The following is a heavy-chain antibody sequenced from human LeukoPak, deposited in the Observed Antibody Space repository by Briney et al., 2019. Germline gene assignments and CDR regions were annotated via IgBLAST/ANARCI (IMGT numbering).Heavy chain of an antibody. D-gene: IGHD2-21*02. CDR1: GYTFTSYD. CDR3: ASLGRGVVVTAIRSRYYFDY. V-gene: IGHV1-69*13. Sequence: SVKVSCKASGYTFTSYDISWVRQAPGQGLEWMGGIIPIFGTANYAQKFQGRVTITADESTSTAYMELSSLRSEDTAVYYCASLGRGVVVTAIRSRYYFDYWGQGTLVTVSS. CDR2: IIPIFGTA. J-gene: IGHJ4*02.